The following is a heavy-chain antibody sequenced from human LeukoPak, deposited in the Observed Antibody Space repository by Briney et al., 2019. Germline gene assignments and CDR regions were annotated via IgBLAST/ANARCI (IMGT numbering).Heavy chain of an antibody. CDR2: LNAGNENT. D-gene: IGHD3-16*01. CDR1: GYTFSRYG. CDR3: ARDLYGDYFDY. V-gene: IGHV1-3*01. Sequence: ASVKVSCKASGYTFSRYGMHWVRQAPGQSLEWMGWLNAGNENTKYSQKFQGRVSLTRDTSASTAYMELSSLTSEDTAVYYCARDLYGDYFDYWGQGTLVTVSS. J-gene: IGHJ4*02.